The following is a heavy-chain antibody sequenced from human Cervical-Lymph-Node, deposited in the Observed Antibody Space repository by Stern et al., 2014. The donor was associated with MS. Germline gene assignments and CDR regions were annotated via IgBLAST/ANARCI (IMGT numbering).Heavy chain of an antibody. CDR2: IFPGGSDI. CDR3: ERQRYFDY. Sequence: EVQLVESGPEVKRPGESLKISCQASGYHFTSYWIGWVRQMPGKGLECIAIIFPGGSDIRYSPSFQGQVTISADKSSSTAYLQWNTLKASDTAIYYCERQRYFDYWGQGTLVTVSS. CDR1: GYHFTSYW. J-gene: IGHJ4*02. V-gene: IGHV5-51*01.